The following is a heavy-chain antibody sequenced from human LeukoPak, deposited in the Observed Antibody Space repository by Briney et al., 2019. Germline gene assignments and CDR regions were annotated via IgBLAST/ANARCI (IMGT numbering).Heavy chain of an antibody. CDR2: INTNTGNP. CDR1: GYTFTTYA. J-gene: IGHJ4*02. D-gene: IGHD3-3*01. CDR3: ARDETDLRVGY. V-gene: IGHV7-4-1*02. Sequence: ASVKVSCKASGYTFTTYAMNWVRQAPGQGLEWMGWINTNTGNPTCAQGFTGRFVFSLDTSVSTAYLQVSSLKAEDTAVYYCARDETDLRVGYWGQGTLVTVSS.